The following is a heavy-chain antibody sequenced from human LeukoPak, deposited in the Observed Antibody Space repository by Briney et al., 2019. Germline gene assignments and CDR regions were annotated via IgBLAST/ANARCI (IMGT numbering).Heavy chain of an antibody. Sequence: PGGSLRLSCAASGFTFSSYAMSWVRQAPGKGLERVSAISGSGGSTYYADSVKGRFTISRDNSKNTLYLQMNSLRAEDTAVYYCARAGWIITSGIDYWGQGALVTVSS. CDR3: ARAGWIITSGIDY. CDR1: GFTFSSYA. J-gene: IGHJ4*02. CDR2: ISGSGGST. V-gene: IGHV3-23*01. D-gene: IGHD3-10*01.